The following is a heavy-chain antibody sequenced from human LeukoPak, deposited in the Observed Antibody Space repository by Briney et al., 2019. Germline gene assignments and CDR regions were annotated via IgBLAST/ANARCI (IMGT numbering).Heavy chain of an antibody. CDR1: GFTFYDYG. CDR3: ARVGGSYTNYYYYYMDV. J-gene: IGHJ6*03. Sequence: PGGSLRLSCAASGFTFYDYGMSWVRQAPGKGLEWVSGINWNGGSTGYADSVKGRFTISRDNAKNSLYLQMNSLRAEDTALYHCARVGGSYTNYYYYYMDVWGKGTTVTVSS. D-gene: IGHD1-26*01. V-gene: IGHV3-20*01. CDR2: INWNGGST.